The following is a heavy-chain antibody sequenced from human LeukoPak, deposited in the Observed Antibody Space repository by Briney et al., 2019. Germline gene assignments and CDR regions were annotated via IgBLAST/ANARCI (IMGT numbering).Heavy chain of an antibody. V-gene: IGHV4-4*07. Sequence: SETLSLTCTVSGGSISSYYWSWIRQPAGKGLEWIGRIYTSGSTNYDPSLKSRVTMSVDTSKNQFSLKLSSVTAADTAVYYCARTVAAAGTIDWFDPWAREPWSPSPQ. D-gene: IGHD6-13*01. CDR3: ARTVAAAGTIDWFDP. J-gene: IGHJ5*02. CDR2: IYTSGST. CDR1: GGSISSYY.